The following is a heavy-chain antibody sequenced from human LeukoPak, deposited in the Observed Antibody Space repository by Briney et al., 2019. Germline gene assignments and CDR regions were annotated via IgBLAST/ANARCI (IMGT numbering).Heavy chain of an antibody. D-gene: IGHD5-18*01. CDR1: GYSFTSYW. CDR3: ARQDYGYVDY. J-gene: IGHJ4*02. V-gene: IGHV5-51*01. Sequence: GESLKISCKASGYSFTSYWIGWVRQMPGKGLEWMGIIYSGDSDTRYSPSFQGQVTTSAEKSISTAYLQWNSLKASDTAMYYCARQDYGYVDYWGRGTLVTVSS. CDR2: IYSGDSDT.